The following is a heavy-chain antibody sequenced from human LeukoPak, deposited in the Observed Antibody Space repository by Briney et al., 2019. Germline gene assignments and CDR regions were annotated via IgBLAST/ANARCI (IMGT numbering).Heavy chain of an antibody. CDR2: TYSGGST. V-gene: IGHV3-53*01. CDR1: GFTVSSTY. CDR3: ARGPYYYDRSGYFDY. J-gene: IGHJ4*02. D-gene: IGHD3-22*01. Sequence: GGSLRLSCAASGFTVSSTYMTWVRQAPGKGLEWVSVTYSGGSTYYADSVKGRFTISRDNSKNTLYLQMNSLRAEDTAVYYCARGPYYYDRSGYFDYWGQGTLVTVSS.